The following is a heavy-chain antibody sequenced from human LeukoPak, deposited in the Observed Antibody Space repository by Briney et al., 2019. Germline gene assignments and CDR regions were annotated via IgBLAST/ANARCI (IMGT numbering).Heavy chain of an antibody. D-gene: IGHD2-15*01. CDR3: ARGLKYCSGGSCYEDY. Sequence: GASVKVSCKASGYTFTSYDINWVRQATGQGLEWMGWMNPNSGNTGYAQKFQGRVTMTRNTSISTAYMELSSLRSEDTAVYYCARGLKYCSGGSCYEDYWGQGTLVTVSS. CDR2: MNPNSGNT. J-gene: IGHJ4*02. CDR1: GYTFTSYD. V-gene: IGHV1-8*01.